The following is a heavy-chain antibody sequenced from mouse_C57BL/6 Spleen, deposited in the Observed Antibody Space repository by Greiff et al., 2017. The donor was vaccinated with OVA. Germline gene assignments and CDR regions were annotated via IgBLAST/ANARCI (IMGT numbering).Heavy chain of an antibody. J-gene: IGHJ3*01. Sequence: VKLMESGPELVKPGASVKISCKASGYAFSSSWMNWVKQRPGKGLEWIGRIYPGDGDTNYNGKFKGKATLTADKSSSTAYMQLSSLTSEDSAVYFCARWDDYGFAWFAYWGQGTLVTVSA. V-gene: IGHV1-82*01. CDR1: GYAFSSSW. CDR3: ARWDDYGFAWFAY. CDR2: IYPGDGDT. D-gene: IGHD2-4*01.